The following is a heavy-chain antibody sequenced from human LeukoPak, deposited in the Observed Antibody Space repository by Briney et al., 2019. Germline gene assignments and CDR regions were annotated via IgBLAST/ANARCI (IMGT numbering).Heavy chain of an antibody. CDR3: ARSWLLLTYFDY. Sequence: GGSLRLSCAASGFTFSSYSMNWVRQAPGKGLEWVSAISSSSYIYYADSVKGRFTISRDNAKNSLYLQMNSLRAEDTAVYYCARSWLLLTYFDYWGQGTLVTDSS. V-gene: IGHV3-21*01. D-gene: IGHD3-22*01. J-gene: IGHJ4*02. CDR2: ISSSSYI. CDR1: GFTFSSYS.